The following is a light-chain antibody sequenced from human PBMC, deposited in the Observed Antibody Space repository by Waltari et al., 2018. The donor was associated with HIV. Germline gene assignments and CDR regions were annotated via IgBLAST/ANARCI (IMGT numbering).Light chain of an antibody. CDR1: SNDVGGYNY. J-gene: IGLJ2*01. CDR3: SSYSGGNNFDVV. V-gene: IGLV2-8*01. Sequence: QSALTQPPSASGSPGPSVTLSCTGTSNDVGGYNYFSCYQQPPGKATKLIIYEVSERPSGVPDRFSGSKSGNTASLTVSGLQAEDEADYYCSSYSGGNNFDVVFGGGTKLTVL. CDR2: EVS.